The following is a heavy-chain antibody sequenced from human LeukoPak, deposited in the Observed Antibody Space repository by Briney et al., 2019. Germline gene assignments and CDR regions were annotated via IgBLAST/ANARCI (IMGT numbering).Heavy chain of an antibody. CDR1: GFNFSNYA. D-gene: IGHD3-22*01. CDR3: AREGGDSSGYTFNWFDP. CDR2: ISGSDGST. V-gene: IGHV3-23*01. Sequence: GGSLRLSCAASGFNFSNYAVSWVRQAPGKGLEWVSGISGSDGSTYIADSVKGRFTISRDNSKNTLYLQMNSLRAEDTAIYYCAREGGDSSGYTFNWFDPWGQGTLVTVSS. J-gene: IGHJ5*02.